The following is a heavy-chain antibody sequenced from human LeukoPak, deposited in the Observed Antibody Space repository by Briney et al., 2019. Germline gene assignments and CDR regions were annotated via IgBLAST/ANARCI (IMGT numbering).Heavy chain of an antibody. Sequence: GSLRLSCAASGFTFSNYAMSWVRQAPGKGLEWVSGLSGSGSGTYYAHSVEGRFTISRDNSKNTLYLQMNSLRAEDTAVYYCAKGLGTMTVVVIPDDPFDIWGQGTLVTVSS. CDR1: GFTFSNYA. J-gene: IGHJ3*02. CDR2: LSGSGSGT. V-gene: IGHV3-23*01. CDR3: AKGLGTMTVVVIPDDPFDI. D-gene: IGHD3-22*01.